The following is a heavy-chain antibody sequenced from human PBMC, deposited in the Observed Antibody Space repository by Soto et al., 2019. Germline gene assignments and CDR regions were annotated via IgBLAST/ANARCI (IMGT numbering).Heavy chain of an antibody. CDR3: ATGRYYDSSGYYRY. CDR1: GGSFSVYY. J-gene: IGHJ4*01. Sequence: SESLAVTCAIYGGSFSVYYWGWIRQPPGKGLEWIGEINHSGSTNYNPSLKSRVTISVDTSKNQFSLKLSSVTAADTAVYYCATGRYYDSSGYYRYWGHGTLVTVSS. V-gene: IGHV4-34*01. CDR2: INHSGST. D-gene: IGHD3-22*01.